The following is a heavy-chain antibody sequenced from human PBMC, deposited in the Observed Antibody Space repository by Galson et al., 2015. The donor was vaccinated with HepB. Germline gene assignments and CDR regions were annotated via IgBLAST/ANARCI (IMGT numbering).Heavy chain of an antibody. D-gene: IGHD3-22*01. CDR3: AKVPPYDSSGYYSYYFDY. V-gene: IGHV3-23*01. CDR2: ISGSGGST. Sequence: SLRLSCAASGFTFSSYAMSWVRQAPGKGLEWVSAISGSGGSTYYADSVKGRFTISRDNSKNTLYLQMNSLRAEDTAVYYCAKVPPYDSSGYYSYYFDYWGQGTPVTVSS. J-gene: IGHJ4*02. CDR1: GFTFSSYA.